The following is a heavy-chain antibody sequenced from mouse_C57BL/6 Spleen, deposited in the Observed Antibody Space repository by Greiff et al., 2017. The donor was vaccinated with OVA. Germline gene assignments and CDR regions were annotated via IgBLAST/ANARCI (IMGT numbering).Heavy chain of an antibody. CDR3: ARASITTVVATPFDY. Sequence: QVQLQQSGAELVKPGASVKISCKASGYAFSSYWMNWVKQRPGKGLEWIGQIYPGDGDTNYNGKFKGKATLTADKSSSTAYMQLSSLTSEDSAVYFCARASITTVVATPFDYWGQGTTLTVSS. CDR1: GYAFSSYW. V-gene: IGHV1-80*01. CDR2: IYPGDGDT. J-gene: IGHJ2*01. D-gene: IGHD1-1*01.